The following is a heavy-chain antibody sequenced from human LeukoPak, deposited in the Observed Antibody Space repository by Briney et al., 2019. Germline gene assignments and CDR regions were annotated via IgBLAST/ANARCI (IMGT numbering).Heavy chain of an antibody. CDR2: IIPIFGTA. V-gene: IGHV1-69*13. D-gene: IGHD2-2*01. CDR1: GGTFSSYA. Sequence: SVKVSCKASGGTFSSYAISWVRQAPGQGLEWMGGIIPIFGTANYAQKFQGRVTITADESTSTAYMELSSLGSEDTAVYYCARDVRHRYCSSTSCYRGWFDPWGRGTLVTVSS. CDR3: ARDVRHRYCSSTSCYRGWFDP. J-gene: IGHJ5*02.